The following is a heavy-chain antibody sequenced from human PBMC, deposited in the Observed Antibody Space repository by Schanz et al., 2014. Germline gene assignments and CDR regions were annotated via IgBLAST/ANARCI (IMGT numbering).Heavy chain of an antibody. CDR1: GFDFNSYS. CDR3: ASGVHVSSLQKGLQF. CDR2: IATSSSTR. D-gene: IGHD3-10*01. Sequence: EVRLVESGGGLVQPGGSLRLSCEASGFDFNSYSMNWVRQVPGKGLEWLSYIATSSSTRHYADSVKGRVTISRDNAKNSVSLQMRRLRVEDTAVYYCASGVHVSSLQKGLQFWGRGTLVIDSS. V-gene: IGHV3-48*01. J-gene: IGHJ1*01.